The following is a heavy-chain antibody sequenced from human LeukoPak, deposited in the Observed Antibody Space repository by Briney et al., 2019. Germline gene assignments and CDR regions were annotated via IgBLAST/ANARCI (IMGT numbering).Heavy chain of an antibody. J-gene: IGHJ4*02. V-gene: IGHV1-18*01. CDR2: ISAYNGNT. CDR1: GYTFTSYG. Sequence: ASVTVSCKASGYTFTSYGISWVRQAPGQGLEWMGWISAYNGNTNYAQKLQGRVTMTTDTSTSTAYMELRSLRSDDTAVYYCARNPTPDYYGSLTFDYWGQGTLVTVSS. CDR3: ARNPTPDYYGSLTFDY. D-gene: IGHD3-10*01.